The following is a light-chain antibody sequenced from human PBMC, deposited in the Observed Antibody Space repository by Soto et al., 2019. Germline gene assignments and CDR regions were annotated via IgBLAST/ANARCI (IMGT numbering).Light chain of an antibody. CDR2: GAS. CDR1: QSVNSN. J-gene: IGKJ1*01. CDR3: QQYENWPWT. V-gene: IGKV3-15*01. Sequence: EIMMTQSPVTLSVSPGERATLSRRASQSVNSNLAWYQQKPGQAPRLLIYGASTRATGIPASFIGNGSGTEFTLTASSLQPEDVAAYYCQQYENWPWTFGQGTKVDIK.